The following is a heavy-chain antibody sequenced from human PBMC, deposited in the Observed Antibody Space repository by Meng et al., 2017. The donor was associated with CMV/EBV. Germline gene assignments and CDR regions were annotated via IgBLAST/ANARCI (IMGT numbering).Heavy chain of an antibody. CDR3: ARSPGAITNWFDP. CDR2: INPNSGGT. CDR1: GYTFTGYY. V-gene: IGHV1-2*02. D-gene: IGHD1-26*01. Sequence: ASVTVSCKASGYTFTGYYMHWVRQAPGQGLEWMGWINPNSGGTNYAQKFQGRVTMTRDTSISTAYMELSRLRSDDTAVYYCARSPGAITNWFDPWGQGTLVTVSS. J-gene: IGHJ5*02.